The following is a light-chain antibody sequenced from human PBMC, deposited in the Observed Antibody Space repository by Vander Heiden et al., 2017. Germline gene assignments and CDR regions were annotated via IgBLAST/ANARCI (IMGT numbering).Light chain of an antibody. V-gene: IGKV2-28*01. Sequence: NVMTPSPRHMAVTPGESASISCRSSPSLLHTSLYIYWASNRASGVPDRFSGSGSGTDFTLKISRVEAEDLGLYYCMQALQTPPTFGQGTKVEIK. CDR3: MQALQTPPT. J-gene: IGKJ1*01. CDR2: WAS. CDR1: PSLLHTSLY.